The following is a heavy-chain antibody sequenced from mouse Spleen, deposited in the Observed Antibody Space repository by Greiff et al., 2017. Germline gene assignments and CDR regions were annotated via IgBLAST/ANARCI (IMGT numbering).Heavy chain of an antibody. Sequence: EVQGVESGGGLVKPGGSLKLSCAASGFTFSSYAMSWVRQPPAKRLEWVATISSGGSYTYYPDSVKGRFTISRDNAKNTLYLQMSCLRSEDTAMYYCARLGTGKNVFAYWGQGTLVTVSA. CDR3: ARLGTGKNVFAY. CDR1: GFTFSSYA. CDR2: ISSGGSYT. V-gene: IGHV5-9-3*01. J-gene: IGHJ3*01. D-gene: IGHD2-14*01.